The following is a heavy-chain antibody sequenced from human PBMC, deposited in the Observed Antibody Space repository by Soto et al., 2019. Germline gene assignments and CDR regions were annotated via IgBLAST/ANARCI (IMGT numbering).Heavy chain of an antibody. CDR2: ISGGGGTT. Sequence: PGGSLRLSCAASGFTFSSYAMSWVRQAPGKGLEWVSAISGGGGTTYYADSVKGRFTISRDNSKNTLYLQMNSLRAEDTAVYYCAKNFEPQALWFGETYAFDIWGQGTMVTV. CDR1: GFTFSSYA. V-gene: IGHV3-23*01. D-gene: IGHD3-10*01. J-gene: IGHJ3*02. CDR3: AKNFEPQALWFGETYAFDI.